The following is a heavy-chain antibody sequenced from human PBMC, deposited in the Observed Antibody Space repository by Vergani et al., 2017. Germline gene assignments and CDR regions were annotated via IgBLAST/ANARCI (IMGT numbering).Heavy chain of an antibody. D-gene: IGHD4-17*01. CDR1: GFTFSSYS. CDR2: ISSSSSYI. Sequence: EVQLLQSGGGVIQPGGSLRLSCAASGFTFSSYSMNWVRQAPGKGLEWVSSISSSSSYIYYADSVKGRFTISRDNAKNSLYLQMNSLRAEDTAVYYCARDSGYGDGVGYFDYWGQGTLVTVSS. CDR3: ARDSGYGDGVGYFDY. J-gene: IGHJ4*02. V-gene: IGHV3-21*01.